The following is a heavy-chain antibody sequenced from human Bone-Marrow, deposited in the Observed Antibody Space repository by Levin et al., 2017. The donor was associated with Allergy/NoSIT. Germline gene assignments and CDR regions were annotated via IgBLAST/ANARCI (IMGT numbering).Heavy chain of an antibody. D-gene: IGHD1-14*01. CDR3: ATGQFDDAFDV. J-gene: IGHJ3*01. CDR2: VTHSGTT. V-gene: IGHV4-34*08. Sequence: SETLSLTCVVSGATSTAYYWSWIRQSPGQGLEWLGEVTHSGTTHYNPSLQSRVTITQDTFKSQFSLSLTPVTAADTAVYYCATGQFDDAFDVWGQGTLVTVSS. CDR1: GATSTAYY.